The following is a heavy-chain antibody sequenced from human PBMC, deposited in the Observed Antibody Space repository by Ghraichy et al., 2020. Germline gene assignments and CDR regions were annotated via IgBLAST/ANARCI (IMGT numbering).Heavy chain of an antibody. D-gene: IGHD6-19*01. CDR1: GFTFSNAW. Sequence: LSLTCAASGFTFSNAWMSWVRQAPGKGLEWVGRIKSKTGGGTTDYAAPVKGRFTISRDDSKNTLYLQMNSLKTEDTAVYYCTTDRDSSGWYDWFDPWGQGTLVTVSS. CDR3: TTDRDSSGWYDWFDP. J-gene: IGHJ5*02. CDR2: IKSKTGGGTT. V-gene: IGHV3-15*01.